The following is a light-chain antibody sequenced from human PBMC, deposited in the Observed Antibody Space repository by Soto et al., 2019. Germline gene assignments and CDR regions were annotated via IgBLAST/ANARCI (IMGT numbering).Light chain of an antibody. Sequence: EIVLTQSPGTLSLSPGEIATLSCSASQSVSSSYLAWYPQKPGQAPRLLIYGASSRATGIQDRFSGSWSGTDFTLTISRLGPEDFAVYYCQQYGSSPLTFGGGTKVEIK. CDR2: GAS. J-gene: IGKJ4*01. CDR1: QSVSSSY. V-gene: IGKV3-20*01. CDR3: QQYGSSPLT.